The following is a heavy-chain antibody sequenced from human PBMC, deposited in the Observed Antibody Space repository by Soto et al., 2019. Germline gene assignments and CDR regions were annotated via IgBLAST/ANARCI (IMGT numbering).Heavy chain of an antibody. D-gene: IGHD7-27*01. CDR3: ARIWGPYYYYGMDV. CDR2: IFSNNEK. J-gene: IGHJ6*02. V-gene: IGHV2-26*01. CDR1: GFSLSNARMG. Sequence: QVPLKESGPVLVKPTETLTLTCTVSGFSLSNARMGVSWIRQPPGKALEWLAHIFSNNEKSYSTSLKSRLTIAKDTSKSQVVLTMTNMDPVDTATYYCARIWGPYYYYGMDVWGQGTTVTVSS.